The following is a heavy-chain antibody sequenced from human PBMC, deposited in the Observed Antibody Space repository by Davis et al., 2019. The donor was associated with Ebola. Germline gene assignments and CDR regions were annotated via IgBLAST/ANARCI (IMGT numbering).Heavy chain of an antibody. J-gene: IGHJ4*02. CDR3: ARVNCGGDCYSFDY. Sequence: GESLKISCKGSGYSFTTYWIGWVRQMPGKGLEWMGIIYPGDSDTRYSPSFQGQVTVSADNSISTAYLQWNSLKASDTAMYYCARVNCGGDCYSFDYWGQGTLVTVSS. CDR1: GYSFTTYW. D-gene: IGHD2-21*02. CDR2: IYPGDSDT. V-gene: IGHV5-51*01.